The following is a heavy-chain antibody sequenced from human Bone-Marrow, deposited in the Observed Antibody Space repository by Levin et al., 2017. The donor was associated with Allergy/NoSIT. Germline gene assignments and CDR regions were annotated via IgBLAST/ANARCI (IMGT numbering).Heavy chain of an antibody. CDR1: GGSIISTSYY. Sequence: SQTLSLTCTVSGGSIISTSYYWGWIRQPPGKGLEWIGTLYYSGTTYYKPSLWSRVTISVDTSKNQFSLRLTSLTAADTAVYYCASGAADAYHMDVWGTGTTVTVSS. CDR3: ASGAADAYHMDV. D-gene: IGHD5-24*01. J-gene: IGHJ6*03. CDR2: LYYSGTT. V-gene: IGHV4-39*01.